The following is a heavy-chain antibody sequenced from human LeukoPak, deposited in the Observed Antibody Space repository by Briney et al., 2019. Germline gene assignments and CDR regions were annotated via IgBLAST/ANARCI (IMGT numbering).Heavy chain of an antibody. Sequence: SETLSLTCTVSGRSISSSSYYWRWIRQPPGKGLEWFGIIYYSGSTYYNPSLKSRVTISVDTSKNQFSLKLGSVTAADTAVYYCARHSYTHLKHSSSWYIWFDPWGQGTLVTVSS. V-gene: IGHV4-39*01. D-gene: IGHD6-13*01. CDR2: IYYSGST. CDR3: ARHSYTHLKHSSSWYIWFDP. CDR1: GRSISSSSYY. J-gene: IGHJ5*02.